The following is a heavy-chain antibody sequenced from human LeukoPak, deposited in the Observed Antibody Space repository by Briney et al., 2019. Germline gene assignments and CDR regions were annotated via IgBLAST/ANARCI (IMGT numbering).Heavy chain of an antibody. J-gene: IGHJ6*03. V-gene: IGHV4-61*02. D-gene: IGHD6-13*01. CDR2: IYTSGST. CDR3: ARAKYSSSLESYYYYMDV. Sequence: TLSLTCTVSGGSISSGSYYWSWIRQPAGKGLEWIGRIYTSGSTNYNPSLKSRVTISVDTSKNQFSLKLSSVTAADTAVYYCARAKYSSSLESYYYYMDVWGKGTTVTISS. CDR1: GGSISSGSYY.